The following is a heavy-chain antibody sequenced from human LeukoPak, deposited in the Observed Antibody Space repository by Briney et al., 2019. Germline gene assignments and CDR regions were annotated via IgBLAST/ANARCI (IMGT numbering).Heavy chain of an antibody. V-gene: IGHV3-74*01. CDR3: AKGSSAGRPYYFDY. CDR1: GLTFSSHW. J-gene: IGHJ4*02. CDR2: ITNDGSST. Sequence: GGSLRLSCAASGLTFSSHWMHWVRQAPGKGLVWVSRITNDGSSTTYADSVKGRFTISRDNSKNTLYLQMNSLRAEDTAMYYCAKGSSAGRPYYFDYWGQGTLVTVSS. D-gene: IGHD3-10*01.